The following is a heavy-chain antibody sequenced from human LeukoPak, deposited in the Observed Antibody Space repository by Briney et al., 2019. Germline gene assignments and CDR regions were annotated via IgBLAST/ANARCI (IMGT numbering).Heavy chain of an antibody. V-gene: IGHV3-64D*09. J-gene: IGHJ2*01. CDR2: ISSNGGST. D-gene: IGHD4-17*01. CDR3: VKDGTVTTSSGYFDL. CDR1: GFTFSSYA. Sequence: GGSLRLSCSASGFTFSSYAMHWVRQAPGKGREYVSAISSNGGSTYYADSVKGRFTISRDNSKNTLYLQMSSLRAEDTAVYYCVKDGTVTTSSGYFDLWGRGTLVTVSS.